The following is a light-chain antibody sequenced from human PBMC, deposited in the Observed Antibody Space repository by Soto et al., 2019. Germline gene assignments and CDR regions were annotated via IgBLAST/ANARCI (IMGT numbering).Light chain of an antibody. CDR3: VRWDRSPSRWT. V-gene: IGKV3-20*01. Sequence: EMVLTQSPGTLSLSPGERATLSCRTSQSVNSRYLAWYQHKPGQAPRLLIYGASNRATGIPDRFSGSASGTDFTLTISRLEPEDFAVYYCVRWDRSPSRWTFGQGTKVDI. CDR2: GAS. J-gene: IGKJ1*01. CDR1: QSVNSRY.